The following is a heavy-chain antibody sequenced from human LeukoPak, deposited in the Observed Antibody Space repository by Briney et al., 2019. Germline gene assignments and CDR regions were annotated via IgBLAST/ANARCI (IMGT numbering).Heavy chain of an antibody. J-gene: IGHJ5*02. CDR3: ARAGLLSGFDP. Sequence: GPGGSLRLSCAASGFTFEDYGMRWVRHAPGKGLEWVSGINWNGGSSGYADSVKGRFTISRDNAKNSLYLQMNSLRAEDTALYYCARAGLLSGFDPWGQGTLVTVSS. D-gene: IGHD2-2*01. V-gene: IGHV3-20*04. CDR2: INWNGGSS. CDR1: GFTFEDYG.